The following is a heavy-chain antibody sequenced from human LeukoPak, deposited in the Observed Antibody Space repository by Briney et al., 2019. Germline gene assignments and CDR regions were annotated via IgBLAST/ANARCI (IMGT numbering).Heavy chain of an antibody. CDR3: AKPMTRTMVRGVPPSDY. V-gene: IGHV3-23*01. Sequence: PGGSLRLSCAASGFTFSSYAMSWVRQAPGKGLEWVSAVSGSGATTYYADSVKGQFTISRDNSKNTLYLQMNILRAEDTAVYYCAKPMTRTMVRGVPPSDYWGQGTLVTVSS. D-gene: IGHD3-10*01. CDR1: GFTFSSYA. CDR2: VSGSGATT. J-gene: IGHJ4*02.